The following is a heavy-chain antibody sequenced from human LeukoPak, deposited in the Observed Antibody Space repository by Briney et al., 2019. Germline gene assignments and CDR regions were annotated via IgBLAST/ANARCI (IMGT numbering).Heavy chain of an antibody. D-gene: IGHD6-25*01. J-gene: IGHJ4*02. CDR2: ISWNGGGI. Sequence: GGSLRLSCAASGFTFDDYAMHWVRQAPGKGLEWVSGISWNGGGIDYADSVKGRFTISRDNAKNSLYLQMNSLRAEDTALYYCAKDIRAATPSYYFDYWGQGTLVTVSS. CDR1: GFTFDDYA. V-gene: IGHV3-9*01. CDR3: AKDIRAATPSYYFDY.